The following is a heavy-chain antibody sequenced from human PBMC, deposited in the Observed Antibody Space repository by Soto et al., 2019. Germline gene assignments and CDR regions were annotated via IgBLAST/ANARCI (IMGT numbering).Heavy chain of an antibody. D-gene: IGHD6-13*01. CDR1: GFTFSSYA. CDR2: ISSNGGST. V-gene: IGHV3-64D*09. J-gene: IGHJ3*02. Sequence: GGSLRLSCSASGFTFSSYAMHWVRQAPGKGLEYVSAISSNGGSTYYADSVKGRFTISRDNSKNTLYLQMSSLRAEDTAVYYFVKGGIAAAGTGAFDIWGQGTMVTVSS. CDR3: VKGGIAAAGTGAFDI.